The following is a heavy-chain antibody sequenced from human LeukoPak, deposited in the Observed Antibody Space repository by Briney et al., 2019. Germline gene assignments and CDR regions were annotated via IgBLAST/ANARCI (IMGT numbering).Heavy chain of an antibody. CDR3: ARDQGDYGPRYCSSTSCYSGPYYYYGMDV. CDR2: INPSGGST. Sequence: ASVKVSCKASGYTFTSYYMHWVRQAPGQGLEWMGIINPSGGSTSYAQKFQGRVTMTRDTSTSTVYMELSSLRSEDTAVYYCARDQGDYGPRYCSSTSCYSGPYYYYGMDVWGQGTTVTVSS. V-gene: IGHV1-46*01. CDR1: GYTFTSYY. D-gene: IGHD2-2*02. J-gene: IGHJ6*02.